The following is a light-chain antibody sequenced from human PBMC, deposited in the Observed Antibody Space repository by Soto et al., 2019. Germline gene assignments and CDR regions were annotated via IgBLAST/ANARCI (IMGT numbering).Light chain of an antibody. CDR1: SSNIGSNS. Sequence: QSVLTQPPSASGTPGQRVTISCSGSSSNIGSNSVNWYQQLPGTAPKLLIYTNNQRPSGVPDRFSGSSSGAERYLIISSLQSEDEADYYCQTWGTGFQVFGGGTKLTVL. V-gene: IGLV1-44*01. CDR2: TNN. CDR3: QTWGTGFQV. J-gene: IGLJ2*01.